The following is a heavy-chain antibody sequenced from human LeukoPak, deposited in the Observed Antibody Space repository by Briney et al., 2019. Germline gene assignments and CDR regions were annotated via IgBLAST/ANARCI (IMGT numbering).Heavy chain of an antibody. CDR1: GFTVSSNY. CDR3: ARGFNDEFGGVIESFDY. D-gene: IGHD3-16*02. J-gene: IGHJ4*02. Sequence: GGSLRLSCAASGFTVSSNYMSWVRQAPGKGLEWVSVIYSGGSTYYADSVKGRFTISRDNSKNTLYLQMNSLRAEDTAVYYCARGFNDEFGGVIESFDYWGQGTLVTVSS. CDR2: IYSGGST. V-gene: IGHV3-53*01.